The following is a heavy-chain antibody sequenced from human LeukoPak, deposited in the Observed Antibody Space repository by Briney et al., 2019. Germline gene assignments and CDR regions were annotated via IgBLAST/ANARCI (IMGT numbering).Heavy chain of an antibody. D-gene: IGHD2-15*01. CDR1: GFTFSSYW. CDR2: INQDGSEK. J-gene: IGHJ4*02. CDR3: ASRSSVAASGPG. Sequence: GGSLRLSCAASGFTFSSYWMSWVSQAPGKGLEWVANINQDGSEKYYVDSVKGRFTISRDNAKNSLYLQMSSLRAEDTALYYCASRSSVAASGPGWGQGTQVTASS. V-gene: IGHV3-7*01.